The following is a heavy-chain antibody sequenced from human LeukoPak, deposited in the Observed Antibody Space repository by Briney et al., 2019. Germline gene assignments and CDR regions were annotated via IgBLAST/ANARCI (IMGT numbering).Heavy chain of an antibody. J-gene: IGHJ4*02. CDR2: FDPEDGET. V-gene: IGHV1-24*01. CDR3: ATAFGSEPPDDY. CDR1: GFTFSSYG. D-gene: IGHD3-10*01. Sequence: PGGSLRLSCAASGFTFSSYGMHWVRQAPGKGLEWMGGFDPEDGETIYAQKFQGRVTMTEDTSTDTAYMELSSLRSEDTAVYYCATAFGSEPPDDYWGQGTLVTVSS.